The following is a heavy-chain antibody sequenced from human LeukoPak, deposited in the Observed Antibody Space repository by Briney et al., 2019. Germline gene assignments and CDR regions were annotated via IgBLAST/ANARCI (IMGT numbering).Heavy chain of an antibody. CDR1: GGSLGNYG. D-gene: IGHD3-10*01. Sequence: ASVKVSCKASGGSLGNYGISWVRQAPGQGLEWMGRIIPVFGTKVYAQKFQDRVTITADYMELSNLTSEDSAVYYCARGFGVNGAFDIWGQGTMVTVSS. J-gene: IGHJ3*02. V-gene: IGHV1-69*13. CDR2: IIPVFGTK. CDR3: ARGFGVNGAFDI.